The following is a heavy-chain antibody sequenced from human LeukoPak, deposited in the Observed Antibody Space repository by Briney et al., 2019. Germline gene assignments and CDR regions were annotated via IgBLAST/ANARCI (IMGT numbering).Heavy chain of an antibody. CDR3: AKLEMATIPPDGMDV. CDR1: GFTFSSYA. J-gene: IGHJ6*02. V-gene: IGHV3-23*01. D-gene: IGHD5-24*01. Sequence: PGGSLRLSCAASGFTFSSYAMSWVRQAPGKGLEWVSAISGSGGSTYYADSVKGRSTISRDNSKNTLYLQMNSLRAEDTAVYYCAKLEMATIPPDGMDVWGQGTTVTVSS. CDR2: ISGSGGST.